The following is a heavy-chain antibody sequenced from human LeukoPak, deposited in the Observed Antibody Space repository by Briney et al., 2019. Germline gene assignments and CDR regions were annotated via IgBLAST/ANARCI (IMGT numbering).Heavy chain of an antibody. CDR3: ARDIVVVPAAPDFDY. CDR1: GFTFSSYW. D-gene: IGHD2-2*01. J-gene: IGHJ4*02. CDR2: IKQDESEK. Sequence: GGSLRLSCAASGFTFSSYWMSWVRQAPGKGLEWVANIKQDESEKYYVDSVKGRFTISRDNAKNSLYLQMNSLRAEDTAVYYCARDIVVVPAAPDFDYWGQGTLVTVSS. V-gene: IGHV3-7*01.